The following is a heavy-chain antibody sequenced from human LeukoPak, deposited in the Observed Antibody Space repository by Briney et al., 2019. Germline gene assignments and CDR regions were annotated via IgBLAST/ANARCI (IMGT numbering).Heavy chain of an antibody. D-gene: IGHD3-10*01. V-gene: IGHV4-38-2*02. CDR3: ARDYYGTTNWFDP. J-gene: IGHJ5*02. Sequence: SETLSLTCTASGYSISSGYYWGWIRQPPGRGLEWIASIYYRGSTHYNPSLASLKSRVTISGDTSKNQFSLKLSSVTAADTAVYYCARDYYGTTNWFDPWGQGTLVTVSS. CDR2: IYYRGST. CDR1: GYSISSGYY.